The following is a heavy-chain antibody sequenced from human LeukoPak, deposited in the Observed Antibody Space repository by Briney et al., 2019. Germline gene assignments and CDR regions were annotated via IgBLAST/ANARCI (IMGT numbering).Heavy chain of an antibody. CDR3: ARYDNCNDPEIDY. CDR1: GYSFTTYW. V-gene: IGHV5-51*01. Sequence: GESLKISCKGSGYSFTTYWIGWVRQMPGKGLGWMGIIYPGDYDTRYSPSFHGQVTISADKSISTTYLQWSSLKASDTAMYYCARYDNCNDPEIDYWGKGTLVTVSS. D-gene: IGHD1-20*01. J-gene: IGHJ4*02. CDR2: IYPGDYDT.